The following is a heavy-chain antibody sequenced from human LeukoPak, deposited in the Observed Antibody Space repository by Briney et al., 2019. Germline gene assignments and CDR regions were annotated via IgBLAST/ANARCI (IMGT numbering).Heavy chain of an antibody. CDR1: GFTFSSYW. CDR2: IKQDGSEK. CDR3: ASTGPNSSAYYDYFDYMDV. D-gene: IGHD3-22*01. V-gene: IGHV3-7*01. J-gene: IGHJ6*03. Sequence: PGGSLRLSCAASGFTFSSYWMSWVRQAPGKGLEWVANIKQDGSEKYYVDSVKGRFAISRDNAKNSLYLQMNSLRDEDTAVYYCASTGPNSSAYYDYFDYMDVWGKGTTVTISS.